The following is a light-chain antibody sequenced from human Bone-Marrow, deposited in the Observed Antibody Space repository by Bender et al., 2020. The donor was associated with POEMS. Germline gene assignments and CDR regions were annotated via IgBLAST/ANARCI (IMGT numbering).Light chain of an antibody. Sequence: QSALTQPTSVSQSPGQSITISCTGTSSDIGGYNFVSWYQQHPGKAPKLMIYDVSKRPSGVPDRFSGSKSGNTASLTISGLQAEDEADYYCTSYADSASANWLFGGGTKLTVL. V-gene: IGLV2-8*01. CDR2: DVS. CDR1: SSDIGGYNF. CDR3: TSYADSASANWL. J-gene: IGLJ3*02.